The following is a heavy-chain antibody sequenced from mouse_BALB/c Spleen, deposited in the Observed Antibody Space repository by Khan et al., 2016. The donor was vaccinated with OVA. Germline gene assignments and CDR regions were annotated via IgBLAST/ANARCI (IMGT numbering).Heavy chain of an antibody. Sequence: QVQLKESGAELMRPGASVKLSCKTSGYIFTSYWIHWVKQRSGQGLEWIARIYPGTDNTYYNEKFKDQATLTADKSSNTAFMQLSSLKSETSAVSICAREKPWYSFDYWGQGTTLTVSS. CDR3: AREKPWYSFDY. CDR1: GYIFTSYW. V-gene: IGHV1-76*01. D-gene: IGHD1-1*02. J-gene: IGHJ2*01. CDR2: IYPGTDNT.